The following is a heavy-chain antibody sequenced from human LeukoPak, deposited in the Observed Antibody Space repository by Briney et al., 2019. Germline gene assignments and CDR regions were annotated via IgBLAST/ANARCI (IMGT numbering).Heavy chain of an antibody. D-gene: IGHD3-22*01. CDR3: AKAGVRYFDSSGLYAFDF. Sequence: SETLSLTCAVSGGSISSTSYYWAWIRQPPGKGLEWIGTIYYSGSTYHNPSLKSRVTMSVDTSRNQFSLKLSSVEAADTAVYYCAKAGVRYFDSSGLYAFDFWGQGTTVTVSS. CDR2: IYYSGST. J-gene: IGHJ3*01. V-gene: IGHV4-39*01. CDR1: GGSISSTSYY.